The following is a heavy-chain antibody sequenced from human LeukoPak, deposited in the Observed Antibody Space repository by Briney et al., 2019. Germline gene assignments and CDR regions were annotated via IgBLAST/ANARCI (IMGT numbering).Heavy chain of an antibody. CDR1: GGYISNKY. V-gene: IGHV4-59*08. Sequence: SETLSLTCTVSGGYISNKYWSWIRQPPGKGLEWIGYIYYSGSTNYNPSLKSRVTILVDTSKNQFSLKLSSVTAADTAVYYCASGFGELLSDFDYWGQGTLVTVSS. CDR3: ASGFGELLSDFDY. D-gene: IGHD3-10*01. J-gene: IGHJ4*02. CDR2: IYYSGST.